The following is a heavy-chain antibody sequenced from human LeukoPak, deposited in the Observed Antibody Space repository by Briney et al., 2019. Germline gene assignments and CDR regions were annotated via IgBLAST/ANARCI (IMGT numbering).Heavy chain of an antibody. D-gene: IGHD3-22*01. J-gene: IGHJ4*02. CDR3: ARQYYYDSSGWN. CDR2: INHSGST. Sequence: PSETLSLTCAVYGGSFSGYYWSWIRQPPGKGLEWIGEINHSGSTNYNPSLKSRVTISVDTSKNQFSLKLSSVTAADTAVDYCARQYYYDSSGWNWGQGTLVTVSS. V-gene: IGHV4-34*01. CDR1: GGSFSGYY.